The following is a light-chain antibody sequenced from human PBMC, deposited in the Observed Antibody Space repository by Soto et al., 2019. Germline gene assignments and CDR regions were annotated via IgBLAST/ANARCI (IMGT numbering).Light chain of an antibody. V-gene: IGLV2-14*03. CDR2: DVS. CDR1: SSEVGGYNY. J-gene: IGLJ1*01. Sequence: QSVLTQPASVSGSPGQSITISCTGTSSEVGGYNYVSWYQHHPGKAPILLIYDVSNRPSGVSNRFSGSKSGNTASLIISGLQAEDEADYYCSSYTSSSTLSTYVFGTGTKVTVL. CDR3: SSYTSSSTLSTYV.